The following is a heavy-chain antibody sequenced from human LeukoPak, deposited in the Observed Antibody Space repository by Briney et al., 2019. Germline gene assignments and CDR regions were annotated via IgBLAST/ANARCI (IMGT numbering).Heavy chain of an antibody. J-gene: IGHJ4*02. V-gene: IGHV3-30*18. CDR3: AKDTAISGSHRTLGFDY. Sequence: GPLRLSCAASGVTFSNYEMSWVRQAPGEGLGWVAVISVDGGNKYYADSVKGRFTISRDNSKITLYLQMNSLRADDTAVYYCAKDTAISGSHRTLGFDYWGQGTLVIVSS. CDR2: ISVDGGNK. CDR1: GVTFSNYE. D-gene: IGHD2-21*02.